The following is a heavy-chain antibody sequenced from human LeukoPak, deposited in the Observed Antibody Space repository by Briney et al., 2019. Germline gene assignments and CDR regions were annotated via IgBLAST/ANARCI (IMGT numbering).Heavy chain of an antibody. CDR1: GFTFSSYA. CDR3: ARGGGGTYWDY. V-gene: IGHV3-23*01. CDR2: ISGSGSST. Sequence: GGSLRLSCAASGFTFSSYAMSWVRQTPGKGLEWVSAISGSGSSTYYADSVKGRFTISRDNAKNSLYLQMNSLRDDDTAVYYCARGGGGTYWDYWGQGTLVTVSS. J-gene: IGHJ4*02. D-gene: IGHD2-15*01.